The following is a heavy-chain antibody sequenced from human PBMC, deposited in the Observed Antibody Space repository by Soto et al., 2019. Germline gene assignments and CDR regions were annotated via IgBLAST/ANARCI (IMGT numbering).Heavy chain of an antibody. D-gene: IGHD3-22*01. Sequence: PGGSLRLSCAASGFTFDDYGMSWARQAPGKGLEWVSGVNWNGGSTGYADSVKGRFTISRDNAKNSLYLQMNSLRAEDTALYYCAKSWYYDSSGQADYWGQGTLVTVSS. CDR2: VNWNGGST. CDR1: GFTFDDYG. CDR3: AKSWYYDSSGQADY. V-gene: IGHV3-20*04. J-gene: IGHJ4*02.